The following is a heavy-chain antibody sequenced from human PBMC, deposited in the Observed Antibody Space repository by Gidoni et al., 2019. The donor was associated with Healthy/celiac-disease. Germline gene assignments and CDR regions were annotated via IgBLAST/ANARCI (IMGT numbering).Heavy chain of an antibody. V-gene: IGHV1-2*06. CDR3: ARDGGQWLVQAYWYFDL. J-gene: IGHJ2*01. D-gene: IGHD6-19*01. Sequence: QVQLVQSGAEVKKPGPSVKVSCKASGSTFPGHYMHWVRQAPGQGLEWMGRINPNSGGTNCAQKFQGRVTMTRDTSISAAYMELSRLRSDDTAVYYCARDGGQWLVQAYWYFDLWGRGTLVTVSS. CDR1: GSTFPGHY. CDR2: INPNSGGT.